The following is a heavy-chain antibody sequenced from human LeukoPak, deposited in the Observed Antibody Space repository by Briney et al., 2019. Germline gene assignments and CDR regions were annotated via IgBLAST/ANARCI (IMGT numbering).Heavy chain of an antibody. V-gene: IGHV4-61*08. J-gene: IGHJ3*02. Sequence: SETLSLTCTVSGGSISSSGYYWGWIRQPPGKGLEWIGYIYYSGSTNYNPSLKSRVTISVDTSKNQFSLKLSSVTAADTAVYYCARDRRAFDIWGQGTMVTVSS. D-gene: IGHD6-6*01. CDR1: GGSISSSGYY. CDR3: ARDRRAFDI. CDR2: IYYSGST.